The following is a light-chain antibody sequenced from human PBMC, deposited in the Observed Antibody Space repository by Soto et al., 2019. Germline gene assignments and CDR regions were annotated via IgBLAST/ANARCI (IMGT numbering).Light chain of an antibody. CDR3: QHYGETPIT. CDR1: QSVSRR. V-gene: IGKV3-20*01. Sequence: EIVLTQSPCTLSLSPGGRATLSCRASQSVSRRLAWYQHRPGQSPRLLISGASMRASGVPVRFSGSGSGTDFTLTISRLEPEDFAVYYCQHYGETPITFGLVTRLEIK. CDR2: GAS. J-gene: IGKJ5*01.